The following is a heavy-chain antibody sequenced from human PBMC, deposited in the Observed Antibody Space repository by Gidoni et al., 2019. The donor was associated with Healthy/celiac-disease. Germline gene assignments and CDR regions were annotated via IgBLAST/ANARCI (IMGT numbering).Heavy chain of an antibody. CDR2: IYYSGST. CDR3: ARHSITMVRGVDY. D-gene: IGHD3-10*01. V-gene: IGHV4-59*08. Sequence: QVQLQESGPGLVKPSETLSLTCTVSGGSISSYYWSWIRQPPGKGLEWIGYIYYSGSTNYNPSLKSRVTISVDTSKNQFSLKLSSVTAADTAVYYCARHSITMVRGVDYWGQGTLVTVSS. CDR1: GGSISSYY. J-gene: IGHJ4*02.